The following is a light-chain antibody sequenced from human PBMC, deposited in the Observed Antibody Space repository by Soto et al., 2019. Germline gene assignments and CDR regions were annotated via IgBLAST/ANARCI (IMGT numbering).Light chain of an antibody. CDR3: QQYNSYSPWT. CDR1: QGITSY. J-gene: IGKJ1*01. Sequence: MRQSPATLSASVGDSVTITCRASQGITSYLAWYQQKPGKAPNLLIYDASSLESGVPSRFSGSGSGTEFTLTISSLQPDDFATYYCQQYNSYSPWTFGQGTKVDIK. V-gene: IGKV1-5*01. CDR2: DAS.